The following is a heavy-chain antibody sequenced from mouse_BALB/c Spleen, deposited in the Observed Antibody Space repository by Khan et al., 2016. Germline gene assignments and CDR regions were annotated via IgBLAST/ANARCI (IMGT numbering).Heavy chain of an antibody. Sequence: VQLLESGPSLVQPSQSLSITCTVSGFSLTGYGVHWVRQSPGKGLEWLGVIWRGGRTDYNAAFMSRLSITKDNSKSQVFFKVNGLQIDDTAIYYCAKKDAIGGFAYWGQGTLVTVSA. CDR1: GFSLTGYG. CDR2: IWRGGRT. V-gene: IGHV2-5-1*01. D-gene: IGHD2-14*01. J-gene: IGHJ3*01. CDR3: AKKDAIGGFAY.